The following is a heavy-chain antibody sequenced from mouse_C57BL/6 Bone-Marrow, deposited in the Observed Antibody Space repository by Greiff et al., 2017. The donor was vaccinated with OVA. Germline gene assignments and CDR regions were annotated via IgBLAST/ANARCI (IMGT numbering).Heavy chain of an antibody. CDR1: GFTFSSYA. CDR2: ISAGGSYT. Sequence: EVQGVESGGGLVKPGGSLKLSCAASGFTFSSYAMSWVRQTPEQRLEWVATISAGGSYTYYPDNVKGRFTISRDNAKNNLYLQMSQLKSEDTAMYYCARRGIWLRQEDAMEYWGQGTSVTVSS. V-gene: IGHV5-4*01. D-gene: IGHD2-2*01. CDR3: ARRGIWLRQEDAMEY. J-gene: IGHJ4*01.